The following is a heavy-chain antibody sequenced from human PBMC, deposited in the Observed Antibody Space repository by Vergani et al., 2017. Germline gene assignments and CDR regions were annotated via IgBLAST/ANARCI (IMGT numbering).Heavy chain of an antibody. D-gene: IGHD6-19*01. J-gene: IGHJ4*02. CDR3: ARHEEQWLAPADFDY. Sequence: QLQLQESGPGLVKPSETLSLPCTVSCGSISSSSYYWGWIRQPPGKGLEWIGSIYYSGSTYYNPPLKSRVTISVDTSKNQFSLKLSSVTAADTAVYYCARHEEQWLAPADFDYWGQGTLVTVSS. CDR1: CGSISSSSYY. CDR2: IYYSGST. V-gene: IGHV4-39*01.